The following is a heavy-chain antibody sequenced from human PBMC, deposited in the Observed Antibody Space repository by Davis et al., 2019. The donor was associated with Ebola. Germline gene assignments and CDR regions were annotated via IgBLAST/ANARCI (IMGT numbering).Heavy chain of an antibody. CDR1: GYTFTSYD. D-gene: IGHD6-6*01. Sequence: AASVKVSCKASGYTFTSYDINWVRQATGQGLEWMGWMNPNSGNTGYAQKFQGRVTMTRNTSISTAYMELSSLRSEDTAVYYCARVAEYRPRWFDPWGQGTLVTVSS. J-gene: IGHJ5*02. CDR3: ARVAEYRPRWFDP. V-gene: IGHV1-8*01. CDR2: MNPNSGNT.